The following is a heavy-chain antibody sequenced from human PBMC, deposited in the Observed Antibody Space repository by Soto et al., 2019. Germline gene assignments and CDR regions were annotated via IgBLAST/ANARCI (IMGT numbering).Heavy chain of an antibody. Sequence: GGSLRLSCAASGFTFSNSIINWVRQAPGQGLEWVSSISGSSDFLYYADSVKGRFTISRDTATNSLYLQMNSLRAVDTAVYYCATSTWYAFDIWGQGTMVTVSS. V-gene: IGHV3-21*01. CDR1: GFTFSNSI. D-gene: IGHD6-13*01. CDR3: ATSTWYAFDI. CDR2: ISGSSDFL. J-gene: IGHJ3*02.